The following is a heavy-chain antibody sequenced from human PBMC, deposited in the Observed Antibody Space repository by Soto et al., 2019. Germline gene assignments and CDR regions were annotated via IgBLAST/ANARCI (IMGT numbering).Heavy chain of an antibody. CDR3: ASLVGATSSKGAWYFDL. D-gene: IGHD1-26*01. V-gene: IGHV1-18*01. CDR1: GYTFTSYG. Sequence: QVQLVQSGAEVKKPGASVKVSCKASGYTFTSYGISWVRQAPGQGLEWMGWISAYNGNTNYAQKLEGRLTMTTHTSTSTGYMEVRSLRTDVTAVYYGASLVGATSSKGAWYFDLWGRGTLVTVSS. CDR2: ISAYNGNT. J-gene: IGHJ2*01.